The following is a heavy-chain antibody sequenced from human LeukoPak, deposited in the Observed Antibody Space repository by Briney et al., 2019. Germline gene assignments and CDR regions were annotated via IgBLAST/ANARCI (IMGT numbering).Heavy chain of an antibody. D-gene: IGHD1-26*01. CDR3: ARDRGGGSYIAFDI. V-gene: IGHV4-39*07. Sequence: SETLSLTCTVSGGSISSSSYYWGWIRQPPGKGLEWIGSIYYSGSTYYNPSLKSRVTISVDTSKNQFSLKLSSVTAADTAVYYCARDRGGGSYIAFDIWGQGTMVTVSS. CDR1: GGSISSSSYY. J-gene: IGHJ3*02. CDR2: IYYSGST.